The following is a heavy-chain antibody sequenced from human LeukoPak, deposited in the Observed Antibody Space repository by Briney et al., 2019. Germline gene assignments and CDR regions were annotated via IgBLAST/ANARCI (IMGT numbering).Heavy chain of an antibody. CDR1: GYTFTGYY. D-gene: IGHD3-3*01. CDR2: INPNSGGT. V-gene: IGHV1-2*06. CDR3: ARESFRFLEWLSIGPFDY. J-gene: IGHJ4*02. Sequence: ASVKVSCKASGYTFTGYYMHWLLQAPGQGLEWMGRINPNSGGTNYAQKFQGRVTMTRDTSISTAYMELSRLRSDDTAVYYCARESFRFLEWLSIGPFDYWGQGTLVTVSS.